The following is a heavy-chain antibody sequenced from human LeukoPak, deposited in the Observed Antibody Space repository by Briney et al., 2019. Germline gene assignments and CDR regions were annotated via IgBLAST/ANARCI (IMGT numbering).Heavy chain of an antibody. CDR2: IYYSGST. J-gene: IGHJ5*02. Sequence: SDTLSLTCTVSGASISSTSYYWGWIRRPPGKGLEWIGSIYYSGSTYYNPSLKSRVTISVDTSKNQFSLKLSSVTAADTAVYYCARDQVDYGDYFFGTGWFDPWGQGTLVTVSS. V-gene: IGHV4-39*07. CDR1: GASISSTSYY. CDR3: ARDQVDYGDYFFGTGWFDP. D-gene: IGHD4-17*01.